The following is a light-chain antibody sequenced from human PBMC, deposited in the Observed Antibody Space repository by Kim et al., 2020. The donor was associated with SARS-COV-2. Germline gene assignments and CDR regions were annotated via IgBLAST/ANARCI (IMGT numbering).Light chain of an antibody. CDR3: LQDYNYPRT. CDR2: AAS. V-gene: IGKV1-6*01. CDR1: QGIRND. J-gene: IGKJ1*01. Sequence: ASVGDRVTITCRASQGIRNDLGWYQQKPGKAPKLLIYAASSLQSGVPSRFSGSGSGTDFTLTITSLQPEDFATYYCLQDYNYPRTFGQGTKVDIK.